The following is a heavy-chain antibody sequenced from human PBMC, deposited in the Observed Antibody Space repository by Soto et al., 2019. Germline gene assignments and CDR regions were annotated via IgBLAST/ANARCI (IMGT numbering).Heavy chain of an antibody. CDR3: ARGGRTGTSSYYYYYYMDV. CDR1: GYTFTSYD. CDR2: MNPNSGNT. Sequence: QVQLVQSGAEVKKLGASVKVSCKASGYTFTSYDINWVRQATGQGLEWMGWMNPNSGNTGYAQKFQGSVTMTRNTSISTAYMELSSLRSADTAVYYCARGGRTGTSSYYYYYYMDVWGKGTTVTVSS. V-gene: IGHV1-8*01. D-gene: IGHD1-1*01. J-gene: IGHJ6*03.